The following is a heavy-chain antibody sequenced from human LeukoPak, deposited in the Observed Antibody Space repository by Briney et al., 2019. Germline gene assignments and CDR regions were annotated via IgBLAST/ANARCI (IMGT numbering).Heavy chain of an antibody. D-gene: IGHD3-22*01. V-gene: IGHV4-31*03. J-gene: IGHJ4*02. CDR2: IYYSGST. CDR3: ARDSSGYYFVSFGVDY. Sequence: ASETLSLTCTVSGGSISSGGYYRSWIRQHPGKGLEWIGYIYYSGSTYYNPSLKSRVTISVDTSKNQFSLKLSSVTAADTAVYYCARDSSGYYFVSFGVDYWGQGTLVTVSS. CDR1: GGSISSGGYY.